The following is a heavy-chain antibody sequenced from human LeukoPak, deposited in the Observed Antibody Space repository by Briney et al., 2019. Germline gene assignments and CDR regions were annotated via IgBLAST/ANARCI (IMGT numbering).Heavy chain of an antibody. J-gene: IGHJ4*02. CDR3: ARQVSPSYCGGDCYIDY. V-gene: IGHV4-59*08. Sequence: SETLSLTCTVSGGSISSYYWSWIRQPPGKGLEWIGYIYYSGSTNYNPSRKSRVTISVDTSKNQFSLKLSSVTAADTAVYYCARQVSPSYCGGDCYIDYWGQGTLVTVSS. D-gene: IGHD2-21*02. CDR1: GGSISSYY. CDR2: IYYSGST.